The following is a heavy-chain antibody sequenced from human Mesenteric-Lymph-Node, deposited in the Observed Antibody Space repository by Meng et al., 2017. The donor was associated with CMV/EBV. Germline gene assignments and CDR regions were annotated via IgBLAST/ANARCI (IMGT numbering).Heavy chain of an antibody. Sequence: GESLKISCTASGFPFSTYAMSWVRQAPGKGLEWVSSISGGIYSTYYTDSVKGRFTISRDNSKNTLYLQMNSLRAEDTAVYYCAKDTYYDNSGRVEYWGQGTLVTVSS. CDR2: ISGGIYST. CDR3: AKDTYYDNSGRVEY. J-gene: IGHJ4*02. V-gene: IGHV3-23*01. D-gene: IGHD3-22*01. CDR1: GFPFSTYA.